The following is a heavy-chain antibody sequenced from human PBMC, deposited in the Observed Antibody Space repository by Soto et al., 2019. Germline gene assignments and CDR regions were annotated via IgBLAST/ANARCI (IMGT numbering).Heavy chain of an antibody. CDR2: IYWDDSK. J-gene: IGHJ4*02. D-gene: IGHD3-9*01. Sequence: QITLKESGPTLVRPTQTLTPTCAFSGFSLSTSGVGVGWIRHPPGKALEWLAVIYWDDSKHYSPSLRSRLTITKDTSKNQVVLTMTNMDPMDTGTYYCAHKGPEDWPLDYWGQGTLVTVSS. CDR1: GFSLSTSGVG. CDR3: AHKGPEDWPLDY. V-gene: IGHV2-5*02.